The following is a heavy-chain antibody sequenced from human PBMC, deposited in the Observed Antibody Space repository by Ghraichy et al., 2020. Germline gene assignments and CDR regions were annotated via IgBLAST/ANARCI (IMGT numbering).Heavy chain of an antibody. Sequence: SETLSLTCTVSGGSISSGGYYWNWIRQQPGKGLEWIAYIYHSGSTYYNPSLKGRVTISVDTSKNQVSLKVRSVNAADTAVYFCATNPDDGDRGTAFDMWGQGTTVIVSS. D-gene: IGHD4-17*01. V-gene: IGHV4-31*03. CDR1: GGSISSGGYY. J-gene: IGHJ3*02. CDR2: IYHSGST. CDR3: ATNPDDGDRGTAFDM.